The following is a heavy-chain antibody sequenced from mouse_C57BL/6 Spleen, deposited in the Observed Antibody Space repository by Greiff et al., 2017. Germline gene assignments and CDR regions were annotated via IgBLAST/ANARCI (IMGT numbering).Heavy chain of an antibody. CDR1: GFTFSDYG. Sequence: EVKLVESGGGLVKPGGSLKLSCAASGFTFSDYGMPWVRQAPEKGLEWVAYISSGSSTTYYADTVKGRFTISRDNAKNTLFLQMTSLRSEDTAMYDCARRGEGSGYWFAYWGQGTLVTVSA. CDR3: ARRGEGSGYWFAY. V-gene: IGHV5-17*01. D-gene: IGHD3-2*02. CDR2: ISSGSSTT. J-gene: IGHJ3*01.